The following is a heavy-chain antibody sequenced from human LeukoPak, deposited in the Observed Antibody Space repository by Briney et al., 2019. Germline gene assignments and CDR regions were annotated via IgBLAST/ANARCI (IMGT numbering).Heavy chain of an antibody. CDR3: ARGRNDYSNYYFDY. D-gene: IGHD4-11*01. CDR1: GGSISSGSYY. J-gene: IGHJ4*02. Sequence: PSQTLSLTCTVSGGSISSGSYYWSWIRQPAGKGLEWIGRIYTSGSTNYNPSLKSRVTISVDTSKNQFSLKLSSVTAADTAVYYCARGRNDYSNYYFDYWGQGTLVTVSS. CDR2: IYTSGST. V-gene: IGHV4-61*02.